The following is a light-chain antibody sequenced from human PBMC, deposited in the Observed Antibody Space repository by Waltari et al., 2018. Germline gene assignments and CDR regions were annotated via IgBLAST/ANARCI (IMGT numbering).Light chain of an antibody. V-gene: IGLV2-14*03. CDR2: DVN. Sequence: QSALTQPASVSGSPGQWITISCSGTSSDIGGFEYVAWYQQHPDKIPRLVIYDVNDRPSGVSNRFSGSKSGNTASLTISGLQAEDEADYYCSSYSSRDTLVFGGGTKVSVL. CDR1: SSDIGGFEY. J-gene: IGLJ1*01. CDR3: SSYSSRDTLV.